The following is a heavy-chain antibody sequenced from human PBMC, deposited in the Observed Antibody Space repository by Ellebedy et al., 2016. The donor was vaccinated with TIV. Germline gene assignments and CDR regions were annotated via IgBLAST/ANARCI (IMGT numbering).Heavy chain of an antibody. Sequence: PGGSLRLSCAASGFTFSNYGMHWVRQAPGQGLEWVAVISYDGSNKNYADSVKGRFTISSDNSKNTLDLQMNSLRAEDTAVYYCAKALDYGDGYGMNVWGQGTTVTVSS. D-gene: IGHD4-17*01. CDR1: GFTFSNYG. CDR3: AKALDYGDGYGMNV. CDR2: ISYDGSNK. J-gene: IGHJ6*02. V-gene: IGHV3-30*18.